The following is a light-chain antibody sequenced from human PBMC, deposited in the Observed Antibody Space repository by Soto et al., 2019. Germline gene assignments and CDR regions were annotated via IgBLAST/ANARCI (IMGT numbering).Light chain of an antibody. Sequence: QSVLTQPASVSGSPGQSITISCTGSSSDVGAYNYVSWYQQHPGKAPRLMIYKVTNRPSGVSNRFSGSKSGNTASLTISGLRAEDEAYYYCSSYTSGSTLLVFGGGTKLTVL. J-gene: IGLJ2*01. CDR1: SSDVGAYNY. V-gene: IGLV2-14*01. CDR3: SSYTSGSTLLV. CDR2: KVT.